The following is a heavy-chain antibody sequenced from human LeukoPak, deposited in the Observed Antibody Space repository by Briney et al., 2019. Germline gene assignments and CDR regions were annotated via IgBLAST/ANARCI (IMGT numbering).Heavy chain of an antibody. CDR2: ITGSGGNT. D-gene: IGHD1-1*01. CDR1: GFTFSSYA. Sequence: KAGGSLRLSCAASGFTFSSYAMSWVRQAPGKGLEWVSTITGSGGNTYYADSVKGRFTISRDNAKNSLYLQMNSLRAEDTAVYYCARGGSGNWNAPFDYWGQGTLVTVSS. J-gene: IGHJ4*02. V-gene: IGHV3-21*01. CDR3: ARGGSGNWNAPFDY.